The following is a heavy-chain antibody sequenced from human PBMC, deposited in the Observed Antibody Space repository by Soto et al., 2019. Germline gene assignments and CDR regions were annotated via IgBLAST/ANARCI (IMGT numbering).Heavy chain of an antibody. J-gene: IGHJ4*02. Sequence: SETLSLTCAVYGGSFSGYYWSWIRQPPGKGLEWIGGISHSGSTNYNPSLKSRVTISVDTSKNQFSLKLSSVTAADTAVYYCAGTVSYSSSSTRWSYFDYWGQGTLVTVSS. D-gene: IGHD6-6*01. V-gene: IGHV4-34*01. CDR1: GGSFSGYY. CDR3: AGTVSYSSSSTRWSYFDY. CDR2: ISHSGST.